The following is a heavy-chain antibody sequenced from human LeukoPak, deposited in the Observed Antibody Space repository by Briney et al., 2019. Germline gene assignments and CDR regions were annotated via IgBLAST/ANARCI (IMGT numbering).Heavy chain of an antibody. CDR2: IKQDGSEK. D-gene: IGHD6-13*01. CDR1: GFTFSSYW. CDR3: ARVGTPYSSSWYGYYYMDV. J-gene: IGHJ6*03. V-gene: IGHV3-7*01. Sequence: GGSLRLSCAASGFTFSSYWMSWVRQAPGKGLEWVANIKQDGSEKYYVDSVKGRFNISRDNAKNSPYLQMNSLRAEDTAVYYCARVGTPYSSSWYGYYYMDVWGKGTTVTVSS.